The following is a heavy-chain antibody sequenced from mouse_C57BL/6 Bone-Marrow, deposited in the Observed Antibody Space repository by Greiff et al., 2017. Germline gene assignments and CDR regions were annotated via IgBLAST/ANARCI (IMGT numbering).Heavy chain of an antibody. V-gene: IGHV14-4*01. J-gene: IGHJ1*03. CDR3: TRIPITTVVPGYFDV. Sequence: VQLQQSGAELVRPGASVKLSCTASGFNIKDDYMHWVKQRPEQGLEWIGWIDPENGDTEYASKFQGKATITADTSSNTAYLQLSSLTSEDTAVYYCTRIPITTVVPGYFDVWGTGTTVTVSS. CDR1: GFNIKDDY. D-gene: IGHD1-1*01. CDR2: IDPENGDT.